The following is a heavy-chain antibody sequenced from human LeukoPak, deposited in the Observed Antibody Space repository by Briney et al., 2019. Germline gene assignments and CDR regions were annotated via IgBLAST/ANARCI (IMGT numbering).Heavy chain of an antibody. CDR3: AKDLTSDIDY. V-gene: IGHV3-9*01. CDR1: GFSFDDHA. J-gene: IGHJ4*02. CDR2: ISWNSGSV. Sequence: GRSLRLSCAASGFSFDDHAMHWVRQIPGKGLEWVSGISWNSGSVGYVDSVKGRFTISRDNAKNSLYLQMNSLRAEDTAVYYCAKDLTSDIDYWGQGTLVTVSS. D-gene: IGHD2-2*01.